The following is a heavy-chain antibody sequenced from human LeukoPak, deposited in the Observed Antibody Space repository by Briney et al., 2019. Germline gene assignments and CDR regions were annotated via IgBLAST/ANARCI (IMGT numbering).Heavy chain of an antibody. CDR1: GFTFDDYA. J-gene: IGHJ4*02. Sequence: QPGRSLRLSCAYTGFTFDDYAMDWVRQAPGKGLEWVSRISWNSGTIPYGDSVKGRFTISRDNAKNSLYLQMNSLRAEDTAVYYCAKVARANHFDYWGQGTLVTVSS. D-gene: IGHD1-26*01. CDR3: AKVARANHFDY. V-gene: IGHV3-9*01. CDR2: ISWNSGTI.